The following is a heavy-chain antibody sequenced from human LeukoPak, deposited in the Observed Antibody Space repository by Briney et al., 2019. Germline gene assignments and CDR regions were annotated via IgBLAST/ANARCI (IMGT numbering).Heavy chain of an antibody. CDR2: IQNDASTR. V-gene: IGHV3-33*05. D-gene: IGHD2-21*01. CDR1: GFTFSHYG. J-gene: IGHJ4*02. Sequence: GGSLRLSCTASGFTFSHYGMHWVRQAPGKGLEWVAVIQNDASTRNYVDSVKGGFTISRDNSENTVFLQMDSLRVEDAAVYYCARELSQIVWGGLDFGGQGTLVSVSS. CDR3: ARELSQIVWGGLDF.